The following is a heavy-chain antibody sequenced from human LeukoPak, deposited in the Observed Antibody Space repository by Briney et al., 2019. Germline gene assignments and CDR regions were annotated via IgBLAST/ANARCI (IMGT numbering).Heavy chain of an antibody. D-gene: IGHD3-10*01. CDR1: GYTFTGYY. CDR2: INPNSGGT. V-gene: IGHV1-2*06. J-gene: IGHJ5*02. Sequence: GASVKVSCKASGYTFTGYYMHWVRQAPGQGLEWMGRINPNSGGTNYAQKFQGRVTMTRDTSISTAYMEVSRLRSDDTAVYYCARDQNYYGSGSYQWNWFDPWGQGTLVTVSS. CDR3: ARDQNYYGSGSYQWNWFDP.